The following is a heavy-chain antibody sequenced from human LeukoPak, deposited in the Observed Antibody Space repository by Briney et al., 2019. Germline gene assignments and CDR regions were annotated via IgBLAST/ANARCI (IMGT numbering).Heavy chain of an antibody. D-gene: IGHD3-10*01. CDR2: ISGSGGGT. CDR1: GFTFSSYA. Sequence: GGSLRLSCAASGFTFSSYAMSWVRQAPGKGLEWVSAISGSGGGTYYADSVKGRFTISRDNSKNTLYLQMNSLRAEDTAVYYCAKLVRGVIILYFDYWGQGTLVAVSS. CDR3: AKLVRGVIILYFDY. V-gene: IGHV3-23*01. J-gene: IGHJ4*02.